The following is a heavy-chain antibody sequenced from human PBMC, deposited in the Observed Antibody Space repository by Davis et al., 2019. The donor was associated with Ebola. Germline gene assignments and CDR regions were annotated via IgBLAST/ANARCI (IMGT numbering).Heavy chain of an antibody. D-gene: IGHD6-13*01. CDR3: ARAPIAGAGTRWGTRWFDP. CDR1: GVSISRHY. J-gene: IGHJ5*02. CDR2: IYYTGST. V-gene: IGHV4-59*11. Sequence: PSETLSLTCTVSGVSISRHYWSWIRQPPGKRLEWIGSIYYTGSTNYNSSLYSRVTISVDTSKNQFSLNLSSVTAADTAVYYCARAPIAGAGTRWGTRWFDPWGQGTLVSVSS.